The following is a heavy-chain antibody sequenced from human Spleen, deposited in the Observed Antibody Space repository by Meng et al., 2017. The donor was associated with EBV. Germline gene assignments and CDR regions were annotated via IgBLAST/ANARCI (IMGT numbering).Heavy chain of an antibody. V-gene: IGHV1-69*01. CDR2: LIPMVGAP. Sequence: QVQLLQSGAEVKKPXSSVKVPCRTSGGTFRSDAVSWVRQASGQGLEWMGGLIPMVGAPHYAQKFQGRVTIIADESTSTHSMELNSLRSEDTAMYYCASESGRGFTPDYWGQGTLVNVSS. J-gene: IGHJ4*02. CDR3: ASESGRGFTPDY. D-gene: IGHD3-10*01. CDR1: GGTFRSDA.